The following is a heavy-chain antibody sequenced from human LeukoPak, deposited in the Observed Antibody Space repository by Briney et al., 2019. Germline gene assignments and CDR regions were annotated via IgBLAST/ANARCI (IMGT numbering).Heavy chain of an antibody. CDR3: ARHYGRHYFDY. D-gene: IGHD3-10*01. CDR2: IYSSGST. Sequence: SETLSLTCTVSSGSISSSSYYWGWIRQPPGKGLEWIGTIYSSGSTYYNPSLKSRVTISVDTSKNQFSLKLSSVTAADTAVYYCARHYGRHYFDYWGQGTLVTVSS. CDR1: SGSISSSSYY. J-gene: IGHJ4*02. V-gene: IGHV4-39*01.